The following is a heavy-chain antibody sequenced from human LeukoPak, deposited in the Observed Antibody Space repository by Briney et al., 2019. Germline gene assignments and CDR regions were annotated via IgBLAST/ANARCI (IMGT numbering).Heavy chain of an antibody. CDR1: GFTFSSFG. Sequence: GGSLRLSCAASGFTFSSFGMHWVRQAPGKGLEWVAIIWHDGSNKYYADSVKGRFTISRDNSKNTLYLQMNSLRAEDTAVYYCARGTVTMVDYWGQGTLVTVSS. CDR2: IWHDGSNK. D-gene: IGHD3-10*01. CDR3: ARGTVTMVDY. J-gene: IGHJ4*02. V-gene: IGHV3-33*01.